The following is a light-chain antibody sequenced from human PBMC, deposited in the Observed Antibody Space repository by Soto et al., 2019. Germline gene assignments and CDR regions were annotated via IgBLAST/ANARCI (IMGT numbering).Light chain of an antibody. CDR2: DAS. CDR1: QSISRL. CDR3: QQYNDYSTWT. J-gene: IGKJ1*01. V-gene: IGKV1-5*01. Sequence: DIQMTQSPSTLSASVGDRVTITCRASQSISRLLAWYQQKPGKAPKVLIWDASTLQRGVPSRFSGSGSGTEFTLTISILQPDDFATYYCQQYNDYSTWTFGQGTKVEIK.